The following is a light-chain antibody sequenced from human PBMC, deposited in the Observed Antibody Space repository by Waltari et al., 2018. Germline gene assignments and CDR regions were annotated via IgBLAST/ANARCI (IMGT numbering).Light chain of an antibody. J-gene: IGKJ2*01. CDR1: QAISHY. CDR3: QQYDHLPRS. CDR2: DAS. V-gene: IGKV1-33*01. Sequence: DIQMTQSPSSLSASVGDRVTITCQASQAISHYLNWYQQKPGKAPKLLIYDASNLEIGVPSRFSGGGSGTDFTLSISSLQPEDVATYYCQQYDHLPRSFGQGTKVDIK.